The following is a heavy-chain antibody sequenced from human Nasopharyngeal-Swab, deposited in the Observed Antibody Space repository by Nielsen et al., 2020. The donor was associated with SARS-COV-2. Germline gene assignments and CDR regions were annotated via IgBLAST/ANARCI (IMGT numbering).Heavy chain of an antibody. CDR3: AKVPYYDILTGYLPYYFDY. J-gene: IGHJ4*02. CDR2: ISGSGGST. V-gene: IGHV3-23*01. CDR1: GFTFSSYA. Sequence: GESLKISCAASGFTFSSYAMSWVRQAPGKGLEWVSAISGSGGSTYYADSVKGRFTISRDNSKNTLYLQMNSLRAEDTAVYYCAKVPYYDILTGYLPYYFDYWGQGTLVTVSS. D-gene: IGHD3-9*01.